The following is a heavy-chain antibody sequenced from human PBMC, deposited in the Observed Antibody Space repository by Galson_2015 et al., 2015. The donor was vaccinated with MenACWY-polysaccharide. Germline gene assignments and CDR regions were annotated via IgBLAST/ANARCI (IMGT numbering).Heavy chain of an antibody. CDR1: GFIFSSYE. CDR2: ITSSTSAI. CDR3: ARGSYGNGYGMDV. J-gene: IGHJ6*02. Sequence: SLRLSCAASGFIFSSYEMNWVRQAPGKGLEWVSHITSSTSAIYYADSVKGRFTISRDNAKNSPYLQMSSLRAEDTAVYYCARGSYGNGYGMDVWGQGTTVTVSS. D-gene: IGHD1-26*01. V-gene: IGHV3-48*03.